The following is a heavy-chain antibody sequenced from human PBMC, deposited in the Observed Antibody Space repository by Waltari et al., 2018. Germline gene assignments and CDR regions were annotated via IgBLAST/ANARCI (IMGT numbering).Heavy chain of an antibody. D-gene: IGHD1-26*01. CDR2: IYHSGST. V-gene: IGHV4-38-2*01. J-gene: IGHJ4*02. Sequence: QVQLQESGPGLVKPSETLSLTCAVSGYSISSGYYWGWIRQPPGKGLEWIGSIYHSGSTYYNPSRKSRVTISVDTSKNQFSLKLSSVTAADTAVYYCARHPGGVGATAPFDYWGQGTLVTVSS. CDR3: ARHPGGVGATAPFDY. CDR1: GYSISSGYY.